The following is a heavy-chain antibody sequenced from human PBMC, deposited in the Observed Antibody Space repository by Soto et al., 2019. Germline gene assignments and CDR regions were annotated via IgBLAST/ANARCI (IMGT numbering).Heavy chain of an antibody. CDR3: ARAPEGINDFDY. D-gene: IGHD2-21*01. V-gene: IGHV3-48*04. CDR1: GFTFSNYG. J-gene: IGHJ4*02. CDR2: INAPGETK. Sequence: EVQLVESGGGLVQPGGSLRLSCAASGFTFSNYGMNWARQAPGRGLEWVTHINAPGETKSYSDSVKGRFTISRDDAKNSLYLHMNSLTADDTAIYYCARAPEGINDFDYWGQGTLVTVSS.